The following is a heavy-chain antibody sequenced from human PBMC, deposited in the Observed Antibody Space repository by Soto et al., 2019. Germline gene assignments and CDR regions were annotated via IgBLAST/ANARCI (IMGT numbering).Heavy chain of an antibody. CDR2: IYYSGST. Sequence: SETLSLTCTVSGGSISSSSYYWVWIRQPPGKGLEWIGSIYYSGSTYYNPSLKSRVTISVDTSKNQFSLKLSSVTAADTAVYYCARASIAARHWFDPWGQGTLVTVSS. J-gene: IGHJ5*02. V-gene: IGHV4-39*01. D-gene: IGHD6-6*01. CDR1: GGSISSSSYY. CDR3: ARASIAARHWFDP.